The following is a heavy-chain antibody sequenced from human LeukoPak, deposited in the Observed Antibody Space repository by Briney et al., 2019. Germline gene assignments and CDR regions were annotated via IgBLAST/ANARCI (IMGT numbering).Heavy chain of an antibody. CDR2: ISYDGSNK. V-gene: IGHV3-30*04. Sequence: GSLRLSCAASGFIFNNYAMHWVRQAPGKGLEWVAVISYDGSNKYYADSVKGRFTISRDNSKNTLYLQMNSLRAEDTAVYYCAKAPYPYYYYGMDVWGQGTTVTVSS. J-gene: IGHJ6*02. CDR3: AKAPYPYYYYGMDV. CDR1: GFIFNNYA.